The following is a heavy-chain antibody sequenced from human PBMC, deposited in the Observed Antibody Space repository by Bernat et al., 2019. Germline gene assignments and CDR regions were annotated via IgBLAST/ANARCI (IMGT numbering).Heavy chain of an antibody. D-gene: IGHD3-16*02. J-gene: IGHJ3*02. V-gene: IGHV4-59*08. CDR1: GGSISSYY. CDR3: ARHSYDYIWGSYRDTGVAAFDI. CDR2: IYYSGST. Sequence: QVQLQESGPGLVKPSETLSLTCTVSGGSISSYYWTWIRQPPGKGLEWIGYIYYSGSTNYNPSLKSRVTISVDTAKNQFSLKLSSVNAADTAVYYGARHSYDYIWGSYRDTGVAAFDIWGRGTMVTVSS.